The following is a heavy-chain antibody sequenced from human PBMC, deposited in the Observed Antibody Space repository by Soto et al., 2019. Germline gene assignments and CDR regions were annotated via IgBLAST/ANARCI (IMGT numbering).Heavy chain of an antibody. CDR3: TREHIVDSFDY. J-gene: IGHJ4*02. D-gene: IGHD2-15*01. Sequence: GGSLRLSCTASGFTFGDYAMSWFRQAPGKGLEWVGFIRSKAYGGTTEYAASVKGRFTISRDDSKSIAYLQMNSLKTKDTAVYYCTREHIVDSFDYWGQGTLVTVSS. CDR2: IRSKAYGGTT. V-gene: IGHV3-49*03. CDR1: GFTFGDYA.